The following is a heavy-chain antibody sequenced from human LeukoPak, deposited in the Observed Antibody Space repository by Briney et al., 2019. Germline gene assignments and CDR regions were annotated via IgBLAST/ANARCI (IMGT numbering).Heavy chain of an antibody. Sequence: GGSLRLSCAASGFTFSSYAMSWVRQAPGKGLEWVSTISGSGGSTYYADSVRGRFTISRDNSKNTLFLQMNSLRAEDTAAYYCAKYPIAAAKYYFDYWGQGTLVTVSS. J-gene: IGHJ4*02. CDR2: ISGSGGST. CDR3: AKYPIAAAKYYFDY. CDR1: GFTFSSYA. V-gene: IGHV3-23*01. D-gene: IGHD6-13*01.